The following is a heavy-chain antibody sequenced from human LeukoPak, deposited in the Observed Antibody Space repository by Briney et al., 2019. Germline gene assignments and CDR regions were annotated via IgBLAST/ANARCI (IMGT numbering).Heavy chain of an antibody. D-gene: IGHD6-13*01. CDR1: GGSISSGSYY. CDR2: IYTSGST. J-gene: IGHJ6*03. V-gene: IGHV4-61*02. Sequence: KPSETLSLTCTVSGGSISSGSYYWSWIRQPAGKGLEWIGRIYTSGSTNYNPSLKSRVTISVDTSKNQFSLKLSSVTAADTAVYYCARDSREVSSSWYYYYYYMDVWGKGTTVTISS. CDR3: ARDSREVSSSWYYYYYYMDV.